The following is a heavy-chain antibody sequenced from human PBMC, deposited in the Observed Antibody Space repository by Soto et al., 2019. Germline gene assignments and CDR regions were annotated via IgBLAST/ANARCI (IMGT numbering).Heavy chain of an antibody. CDR1: GFTFSTYN. CDR3: ARDFGDSKGSYYYYGMDV. D-gene: IGHD2-21*02. V-gene: IGHV3-48*04. CDR2: IGSSSGTI. Sequence: PGGSLRLSCAASGFTFSTYNMNWVRQAPGKGLEWVSYIGSSSGTIFYADSVKGRFTISRDNAENLLYLQMNSLRAEDTAVYYCARDFGDSKGSYYYYGMDVWGQGTTVTVSS. J-gene: IGHJ6*02.